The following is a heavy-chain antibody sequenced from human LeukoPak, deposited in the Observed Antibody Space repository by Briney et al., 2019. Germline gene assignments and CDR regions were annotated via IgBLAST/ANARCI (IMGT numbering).Heavy chain of an antibody. V-gene: IGHV4-34*01. CDR1: GGSFSGYY. CDR2: INHSGST. D-gene: IGHD2-2*01. Sequence: SETLSLTCAVYGGSFSGYYWSWIRQPPGKGLEWIGEINHSGSTNYNPSLKSRVTISVDTSKNQFSLELSSVTAADTAVYYCARGRETIVVVPAAYTHYYYYMDVWGKGTTVTVSS. CDR3: ARGRETIVVVPAAYTHYYYYMDV. J-gene: IGHJ6*03.